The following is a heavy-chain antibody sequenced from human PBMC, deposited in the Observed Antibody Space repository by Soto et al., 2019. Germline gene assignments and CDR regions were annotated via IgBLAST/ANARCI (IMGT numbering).Heavy chain of an antibody. J-gene: IGHJ3*01. CDR3: AYSTGWYRHDV. Sequence: QVQLQESGPGLVKPSGTLSLTCAVSGDSISNSRWWTWVRQPPGKGLEWIGDIFHSGDTNYNPSLKSRVXXSXHKSQNQFSLKVSSVTAADTAVYYCAYSTGWYRHDVWGQGTLVTVSS. CDR1: GDSISNSRW. D-gene: IGHD6-19*01. V-gene: IGHV4-4*02. CDR2: IFHSGDT.